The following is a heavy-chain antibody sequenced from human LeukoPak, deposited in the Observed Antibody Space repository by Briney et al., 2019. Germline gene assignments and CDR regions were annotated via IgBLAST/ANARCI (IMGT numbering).Heavy chain of an antibody. J-gene: IGHJ4*02. CDR2: ISYDGNNE. D-gene: IGHD6-13*01. V-gene: IGHV3-30*04. Sequence: GGSLRLSCAASGFTLNSYAMHWVRQAPGKGLEWVAVISYDGNNEYYADSVKGRFTISRDNSRNTLSLQMNSLRGEDTAAYYCARDLSRIAGAGLDYWGQGTLVTVSS. CDR1: GFTLNSYA. CDR3: ARDLSRIAGAGLDY.